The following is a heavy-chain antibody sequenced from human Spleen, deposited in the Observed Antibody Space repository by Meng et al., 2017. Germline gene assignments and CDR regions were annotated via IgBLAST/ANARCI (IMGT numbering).Heavy chain of an antibody. D-gene: IGHD3-3*01. J-gene: IGHJ6*02. V-gene: IGHV4-34*01. CDR2: INHSGST. CDR1: GGSFSGYY. CDR3: AGYDFWSGYYRRDV. Sequence: SEILSPTCAVYGGSFSGYYWSWIRQPPGKGLEWIGEINHSGSTNYNPSLKSRVTISVDTSKNQFSLKLSSVTDADTAVYCCAGYDFWSGYYRRDVWSQGVKVTVS.